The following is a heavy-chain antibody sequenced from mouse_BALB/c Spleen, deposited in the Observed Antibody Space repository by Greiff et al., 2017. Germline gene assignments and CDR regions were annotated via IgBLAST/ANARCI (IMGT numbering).Heavy chain of an antibody. CDR1: GYSITSDYA. CDR3: ARRGARATFAY. CDR2: ISYSGST. Sequence: EVQGVESGPGLVKPSQSLSLTCTVTGYSITSDYAWNWIRQFPGNKLEWMGYISYSGSTSYNPSLKSRISITRDTSKNQFFLQLNSVTTEDTATYYCARRGARATFAYWGQGTLVTVSA. D-gene: IGHD3-1*01. J-gene: IGHJ3*01. V-gene: IGHV3-2*02.